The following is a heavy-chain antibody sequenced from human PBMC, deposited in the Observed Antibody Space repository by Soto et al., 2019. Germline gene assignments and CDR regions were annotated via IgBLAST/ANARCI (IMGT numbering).Heavy chain of an antibody. CDR2: IYSGGST. CDR1: GFTVSSNY. V-gene: IGHV3-53*01. Sequence: PGGSLRLSCAASGFTVSSNYMSWVRQAPGKGLEWVSVIYSGGSTYYADSMKGRFTISRDNSKNTLYLQMNSLRAEDTAVYYCARSLLFGYSSGYDHAFDIWGQGTMVTVSS. J-gene: IGHJ3*02. CDR3: ARSLLFGYSSGYDHAFDI. D-gene: IGHD6-19*01.